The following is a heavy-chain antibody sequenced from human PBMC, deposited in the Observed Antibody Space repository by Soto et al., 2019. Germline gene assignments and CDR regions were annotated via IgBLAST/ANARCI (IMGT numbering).Heavy chain of an antibody. CDR3: ARVFPSYCGGDCSYFDS. Sequence: PSETLSLTCTVSGGSVNSYYWSWIRQPPGKGLEWIGYIFYSGSTKSNPSLKSRVTMSVDMSKNQFSLRLTSVTAADTAVYYCARVFPSYCGGDCSYFDSWCQGTLVTVSS. D-gene: IGHD2-21*02. CDR2: IFYSGST. J-gene: IGHJ4*02. V-gene: IGHV4-59*02. CDR1: GGSVNSYY.